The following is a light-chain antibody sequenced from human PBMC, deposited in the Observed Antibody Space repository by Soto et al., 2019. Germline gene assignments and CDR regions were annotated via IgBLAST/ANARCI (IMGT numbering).Light chain of an antibody. Sequence: QSALTQPPSASGSPGQSVTISCTGTSSDVGGYKYDSWYQQYPGRAPKLMIYEVTKRPSGVPDRFSGSKSGNTASLTVSGLQAEDEADYYCSSYAASNNFYFVFGGGTKVTVL. CDR1: SSDVGGYKY. CDR3: SSYAASNNFYFV. V-gene: IGLV2-8*01. CDR2: EVT. J-gene: IGLJ3*02.